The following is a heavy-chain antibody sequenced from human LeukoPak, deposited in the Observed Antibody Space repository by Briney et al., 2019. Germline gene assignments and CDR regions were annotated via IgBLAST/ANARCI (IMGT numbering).Heavy chain of an antibody. CDR2: IYYSGST. CDR1: GGSISSYY. CDR3: ARGRKAVAGSAFDI. J-gene: IGHJ3*02. Sequence: KSSETLSLTCTVSGGSISSYYWSWIRQPPGKGLEWIGYIYYSGSTNYNPSLKSRVTISVDTSKNQFSLKLSSVTAADTAVYYCARGRKAVAGSAFDIWGQGTMVTVSS. V-gene: IGHV4-59*12. D-gene: IGHD6-19*01.